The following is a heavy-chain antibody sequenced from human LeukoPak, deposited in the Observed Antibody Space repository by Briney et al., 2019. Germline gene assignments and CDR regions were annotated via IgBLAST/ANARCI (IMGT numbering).Heavy chain of an antibody. Sequence: SETLSLTCTGSGGSISSSSYYWSWIRQPPGKGLEWIGEINHSGSTNYNPSLKSRVTISVDTSKNQFSLRLSSVTAADTAVYYCARVTGYVMEDYFDYWGQRTLVTVSS. CDR1: GGSISSSSYY. J-gene: IGHJ4*02. V-gene: IGHV4-39*07. CDR3: ARVTGYVMEDYFDY. CDR2: INHSGST. D-gene: IGHD6-13*01.